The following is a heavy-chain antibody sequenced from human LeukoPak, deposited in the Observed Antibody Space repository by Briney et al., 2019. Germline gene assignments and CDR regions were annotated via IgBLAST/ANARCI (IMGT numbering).Heavy chain of an antibody. CDR1: GGSISSGGYY. Sequence: SQTLSLTCPVSGGSISSGGYYWSWIREHPGKGLEWTGYIFYSGTTYSNPSLQSRVTVSLDTSENQFSLRLSSVTAADTAVYYCARVGSDVFDIWGQGTMVTVFS. CDR3: ARVGSDVFDI. J-gene: IGHJ3*02. D-gene: IGHD3-10*01. CDR2: IFYSGTT. V-gene: IGHV4-31*03.